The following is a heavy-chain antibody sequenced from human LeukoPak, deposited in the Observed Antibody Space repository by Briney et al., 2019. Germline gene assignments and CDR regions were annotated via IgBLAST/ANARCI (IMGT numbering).Heavy chain of an antibody. CDR2: IKQDESEK. V-gene: IGHV3-7*01. D-gene: IGHD6-19*01. CDR1: GFTFSSYA. Sequence: GGSLRLSCAASGFTFSSYAMHWVRQAPGMGLEWVANIKQDESEKYYVDSVKGRFTISRDNAKNSLYLQMNSLRAEDTAVYYCAREGVLVAGRRHLDYWGQGTLVTVSS. J-gene: IGHJ4*02. CDR3: AREGVLVAGRRHLDY.